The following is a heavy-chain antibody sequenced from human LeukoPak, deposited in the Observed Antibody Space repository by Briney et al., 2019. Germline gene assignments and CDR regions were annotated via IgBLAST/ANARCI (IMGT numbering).Heavy chain of an antibody. CDR1: GYRFTSYW. CDR2: IYPGDSDT. V-gene: IGHV5-51*01. Sequence: GESLKVSCKGSGYRFTSYWIGWVRQMPGKGLGGVGIIYPGDSDTRYSPSFQGQVTISADKSISTAYLQWSSLKASDTAMYYCARHGTGISDYYDSSGYDIWGQGTMVTVSS. J-gene: IGHJ3*02. D-gene: IGHD3-22*01. CDR3: ARHGTGISDYYDSSGYDI.